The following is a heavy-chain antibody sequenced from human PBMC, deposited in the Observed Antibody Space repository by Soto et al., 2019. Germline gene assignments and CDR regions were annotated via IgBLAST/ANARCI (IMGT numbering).Heavy chain of an antibody. CDR2: INSDGSST. V-gene: IGHV3-74*01. CDR3: ASMSSYGYFDY. J-gene: IGHJ4*02. CDR1: GFTFSSYW. D-gene: IGHD5-18*01. Sequence: GGSLRLSRAASGFTFSSYWMHWVRQAPGKGLVWVSRINSDGSSTSYADSVKGRFTISRDNAKNTLYLQMNSLRAEDTAVYYCASMSSYGYFDYWGQGTLVTVSS.